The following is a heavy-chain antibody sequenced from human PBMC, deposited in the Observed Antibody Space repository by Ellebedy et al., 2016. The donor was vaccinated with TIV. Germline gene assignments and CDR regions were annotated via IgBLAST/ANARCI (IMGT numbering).Heavy chain of an antibody. J-gene: IGHJ4*02. CDR1: GFTFSTYG. CDR3: AKGSGGSETYYILDY. CDR2: ISYDANKK. D-gene: IGHD3-10*01. V-gene: IGHV3-30*18. Sequence: GESLKISCAASGFTFSTYGMHWVRQAPGKGLEWVAVISYDANKKYYGDSVKGRFSISRDNSKNTLYLQMNSLRTEDTAVYYCAKGSGGSETYYILDYWGQGTLVTVSS.